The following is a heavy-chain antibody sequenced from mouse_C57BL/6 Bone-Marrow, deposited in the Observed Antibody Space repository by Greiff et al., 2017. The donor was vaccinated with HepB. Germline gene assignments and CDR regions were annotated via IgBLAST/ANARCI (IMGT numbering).Heavy chain of an antibody. D-gene: IGHD1-1*01. V-gene: IGHV2-5*01. CDR1: GFSLTSYG. J-gene: IGHJ1*03. Sequence: VQLQESGPGLVHPSQSLSITCTVSGFSLTSYGVHWVRQSPGKGLEWLGVIWRGGSTDYNAAFMSRLSITKDNSKSQVFFKMNSLQADDTAIYYCAKNSPYYYGSSYPWYFDVWGTGTTVTVSS. CDR2: IWRGGST. CDR3: AKNSPYYYGSSYPWYFDV.